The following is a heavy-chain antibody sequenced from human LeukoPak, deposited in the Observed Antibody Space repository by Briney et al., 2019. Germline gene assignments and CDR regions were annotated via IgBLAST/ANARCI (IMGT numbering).Heavy chain of an antibody. Sequence: GGSLRLSCAASGFTVSSYGMHWVRQAPGKGLEWAAFIRYDGSNKYYADSVKGRFTISRDNSKNTLYLQMNSLRAEDTAVYYCAKGGTMVRGSNNWFDPWGQGTLVTVSS. CDR2: IRYDGSNK. CDR1: GFTVSSYG. J-gene: IGHJ5*02. V-gene: IGHV3-30*02. CDR3: AKGGTMVRGSNNWFDP. D-gene: IGHD3-10*01.